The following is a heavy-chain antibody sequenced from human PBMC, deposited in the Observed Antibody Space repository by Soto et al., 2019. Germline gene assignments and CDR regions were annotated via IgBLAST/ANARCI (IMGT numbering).Heavy chain of an antibody. CDR2: TSYDGNNK. CDR3: ARVGTTGGFDL. Sequence: QLQLVESGGGVVQPGTSLRLSCTASGFMFKSYVMHWVRQAPGKGLEWVALTSYDGNNKYYGDSVKGRFTVSRDNSKNTLNLQMDSLSPEDTALYYCARVGTTGGFDLWGQGTLVSVSS. CDR1: GFMFKSYV. J-gene: IGHJ4*02. V-gene: IGHV3-30*19. D-gene: IGHD3-16*01.